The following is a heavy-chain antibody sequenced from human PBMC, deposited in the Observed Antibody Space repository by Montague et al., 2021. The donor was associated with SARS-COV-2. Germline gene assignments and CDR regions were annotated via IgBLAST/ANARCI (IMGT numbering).Heavy chain of an antibody. CDR1: GGSISSYY. V-gene: IGHV4-59*13. J-gene: IGHJ3*02. CDR3: ARVGVPYYDILTGYYIEGSDAFDI. Sequence: SETLSLTCTVSGGSISSYYWSWIRQPPGRGLEWIGYIYYSGSTNYNPSLKSRVTISVDTSKNQLSLKPSSVTAADTAVYYCARVGVPYYDILTGYYIEGSDAFDIWGQGTMVTVSS. CDR2: IYYSGST. D-gene: IGHD3-9*01.